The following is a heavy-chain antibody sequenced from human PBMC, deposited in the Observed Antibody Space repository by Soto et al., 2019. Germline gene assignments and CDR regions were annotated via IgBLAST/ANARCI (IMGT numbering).Heavy chain of an antibody. CDR1: GYTFNTYF. Sequence: HVQLVQSGGELKKPGASVKVSCNTSGYTFNTYFITWVRQAPGQGLEWMGWISPHNGNTNYAEKFQGRVTMTADTIPKPAYMELRNLRIDDTAVYYCARDTGNSFDYWGQGTPVTVSS. CDR3: ARDTGNSFDY. CDR2: ISPHNGNT. V-gene: IGHV1-18*01. J-gene: IGHJ4*02.